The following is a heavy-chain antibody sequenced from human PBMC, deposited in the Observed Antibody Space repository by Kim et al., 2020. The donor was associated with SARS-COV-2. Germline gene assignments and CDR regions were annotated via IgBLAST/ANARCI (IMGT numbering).Heavy chain of an antibody. CDR1: GGSISSYY. D-gene: IGHD6-13*01. CDR2: IYYSGST. J-gene: IGHJ4*02. Sequence: SETLSLICTVSGGSISSYYWSWIRQPPGKGLEWIGYIYYSGSTNYNPSLKSRVTISVDTSKNQFSLKLSSVTAADTAVYYCARSSSWYDYWGQGTLVTVS. V-gene: IGHV4-59*08. CDR3: ARSSSWYDY.